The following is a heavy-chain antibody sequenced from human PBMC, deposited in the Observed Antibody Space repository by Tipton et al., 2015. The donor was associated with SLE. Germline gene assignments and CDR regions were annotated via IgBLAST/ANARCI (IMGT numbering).Heavy chain of an antibody. D-gene: IGHD5-12*01. Sequence: RSLRLSCATYGFRFRYYGMHWVRQGPGKGLEWVALIYYDGINKYYAESVTGRFTISRDNSNNMLYLQMNSLRAEDTALYFCARALTATRDHDALDIWGQGTMVTVYS. CDR1: GFRFRYYG. V-gene: IGHV3-33*03. CDR2: IYYDGINK. CDR3: ARALTATRDHDALDI. J-gene: IGHJ3*02.